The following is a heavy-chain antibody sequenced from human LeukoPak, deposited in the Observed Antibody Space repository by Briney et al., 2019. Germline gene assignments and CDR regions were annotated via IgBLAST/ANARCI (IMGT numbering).Heavy chain of an antibody. Sequence: GGSLRLSCAASGFTFSSYWMSWVRQAPGKGLEWVANIKQDGSEKYYVDSVKGRFTISRDNAKNSLYLQMNSLRAEDTAVYYCAKDPPGYSSGWYYWGQGTLVTVSS. CDR2: IKQDGSEK. J-gene: IGHJ4*02. CDR3: AKDPPGYSSGWYY. CDR1: GFTFSSYW. V-gene: IGHV3-7*01. D-gene: IGHD6-19*01.